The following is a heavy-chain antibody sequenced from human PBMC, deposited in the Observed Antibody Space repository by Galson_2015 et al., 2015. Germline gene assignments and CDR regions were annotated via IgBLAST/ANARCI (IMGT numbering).Heavy chain of an antibody. Sequence: SLRLSCAASEFTFSSYWMHWVRQAPSKGLVWVSRINTDGRSTSYAESVMGRFTISRDNANNKLYLQMNSLSAEDTAFYYCVRTYIIVPADTWFDPWGQGTLVTVS. D-gene: IGHD2/OR15-2a*01. CDR1: EFTFSSYW. CDR2: INTDGRST. V-gene: IGHV3-74*01. J-gene: IGHJ5*02. CDR3: VRTYIIVPADTWFDP.